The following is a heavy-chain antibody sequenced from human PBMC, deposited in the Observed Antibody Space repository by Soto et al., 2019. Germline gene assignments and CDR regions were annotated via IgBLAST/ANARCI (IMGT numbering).Heavy chain of an antibody. J-gene: IGHJ4*02. D-gene: IGHD1-1*01. CDR3: ARGGTTLWVSD. CDR1: GYTFTSYY. CDR2: INPSGCST. Sequence: QVQLVQSGAEVKKPGASVKVSCKASGYTFTSYYMHWVRQAPGQGLEWMGIINPSGCSTSYEQKCQSRVTMTRDTSTSTVYMELSSLRSEDTAVYYCARGGTTLWVSDWGQGTLVTVSS. V-gene: IGHV1-46*01.